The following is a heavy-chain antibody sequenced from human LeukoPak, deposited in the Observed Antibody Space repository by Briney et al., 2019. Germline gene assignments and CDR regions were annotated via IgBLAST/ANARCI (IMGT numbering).Heavy chain of an antibody. CDR2: VSGGGITT. D-gene: IGHD6-19*01. J-gene: IGHJ4*02. Sequence: PGGSLRLSCEASGFTFSSYAMSWVRQAPGKGLEWVSTVSGGGITTYYPDSARGRFTISRDNSKNTLYLQMNSLTAEDTAVYYCPRQSYASGWNPFDYWGQGILVTVSS. CDR1: GFTFSSYA. V-gene: IGHV3-23*01. CDR3: PRQSYASGWNPFDY.